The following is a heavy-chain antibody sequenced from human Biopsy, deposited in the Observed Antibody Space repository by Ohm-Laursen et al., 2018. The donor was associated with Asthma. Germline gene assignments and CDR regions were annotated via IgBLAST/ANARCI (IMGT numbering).Heavy chain of an antibody. CDR2: ITGSGGTT. CDR3: AKDFRGIAVAGDRGFDY. CDR1: GFTFSSSA. V-gene: IGHV3-23*01. Sequence: SLSLSCAAYGFTFSSSAMSWVRQAPGKGLERVSAITGSGGTTYYADSVRGRFTISRDNSKSTLFLQMDSLSAEDTTVYYCAKDFRGIAVAGDRGFDYWGQGTLVTVSS. D-gene: IGHD6-19*01. J-gene: IGHJ4*02.